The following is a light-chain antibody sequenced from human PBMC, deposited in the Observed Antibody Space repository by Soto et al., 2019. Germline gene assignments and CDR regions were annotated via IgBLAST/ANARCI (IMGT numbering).Light chain of an antibody. CDR2: GAS. J-gene: IGKJ2*01. V-gene: IGKV3-20*01. CDR1: QCVSSTY. Sequence: EIVLTQSPGTLSLSPGERATLSCRASQCVSSTYLAWYHHKPGQAPRLLIYGASRRATGVPDRFSGSGSGTDFTLTISRLEPEDFAVYYCQHYGNSPPYTFGQGTKLEIK. CDR3: QHYGNSPPYT.